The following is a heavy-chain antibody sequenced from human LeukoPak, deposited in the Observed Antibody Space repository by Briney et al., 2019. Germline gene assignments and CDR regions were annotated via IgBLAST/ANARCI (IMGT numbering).Heavy chain of an antibody. CDR3: ARGRGYSYVGGDY. V-gene: IGHV4-34*01. D-gene: IGHD5-18*01. Sequence: PSETLSLTCAVYGGSFSGYYWSWIRQPPGKGLEWIGEINHSGSTNYNPSLKSRVTISVDTSKNQFSLKLSSVTAADTAVYYCARGRGYSYVGGDYWGQGTLVTVSS. J-gene: IGHJ4*02. CDR1: GGSFSGYY. CDR2: INHSGST.